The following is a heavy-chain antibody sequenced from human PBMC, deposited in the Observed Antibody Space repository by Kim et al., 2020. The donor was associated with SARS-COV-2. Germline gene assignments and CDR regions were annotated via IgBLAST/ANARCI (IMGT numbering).Heavy chain of an antibody. Sequence: DSVNGRSTITRDNSKNTLYLQMNSLRADDTAVYYCAKSAARSWNYFHFDFWCQGTLVTVSS. CDR3: AKSAARSWNYFHFDF. J-gene: IGHJ4*02. V-gene: IGHV3-30*02. D-gene: IGHD1-7*01.